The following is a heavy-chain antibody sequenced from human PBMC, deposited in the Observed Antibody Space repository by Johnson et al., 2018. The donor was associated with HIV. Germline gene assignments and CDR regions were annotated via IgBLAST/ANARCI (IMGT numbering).Heavy chain of an antibody. CDR3: AKERQWLVGAAFDI. CDR1: GFTFGDYA. CDR2: IRSKAYGGTT. Sequence: VQLVESGGGLVQPGRSLRLPCTASGFTFGDYAMSWVRQAPGKGLAWVGFIRSKAYGGTTEYAASVEGRFTISRDDSKNTLYLQMNSLRAEDTAVYYCAKERQWLVGAAFDIWGQGTMVTVSS. D-gene: IGHD6-19*01. J-gene: IGHJ3*02. V-gene: IGHV3-49*04.